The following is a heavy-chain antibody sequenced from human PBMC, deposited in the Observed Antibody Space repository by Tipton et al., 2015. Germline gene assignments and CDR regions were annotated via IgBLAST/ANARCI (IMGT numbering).Heavy chain of an antibody. J-gene: IGHJ4*02. CDR3: ACQDYDSLTRDYQTVDY. V-gene: IGHV4-39*07. D-gene: IGHD3-9*01. CDR2: IYFSGST. Sequence: GLVKPSETVSLTCTVSGGSISSFRYYWGWIRQSPGKGLEWIASIYFSGSTYYNPSFKSRVTMSRDTSKNQFSLKLTSVTAADTAVYYCACQDYDSLTRDYQTVDYWGQGTLVTVSS. CDR1: GGSISSFRYY.